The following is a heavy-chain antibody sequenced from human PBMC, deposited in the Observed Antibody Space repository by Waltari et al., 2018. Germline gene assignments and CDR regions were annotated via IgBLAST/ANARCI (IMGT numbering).Heavy chain of an antibody. CDR1: GGSISNDLYY. J-gene: IGHJ4*02. CDR2: IYHRGTT. V-gene: IGHV4-39*07. D-gene: IGHD6-13*01. Sequence: QLQLQESGPGLVKSSETLSLTCTVSGGSISNDLYYWGWIRQSPGRGLEWIGSIYHRGTTYYNPSLQSRVTISVDTSKNQFSLKLTSVTSADTAVYCCARDRSWYEVFVYWGQGTLVTVSS. CDR3: ARDRSWYEVFVY.